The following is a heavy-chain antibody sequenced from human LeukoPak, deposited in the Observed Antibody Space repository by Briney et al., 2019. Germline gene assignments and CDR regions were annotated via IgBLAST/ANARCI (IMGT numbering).Heavy chain of an antibody. CDR1: GFTFSSYS. Sequence: PGGSLRLSSAASGFTFSSYSMNWVRQAPGKGLEWVSAISGSGGSTYYADSVKGRFTISRDNSKNTLYLQMNSLRAEDTAVYYCAKDRSSGWYFDYWGQGTLVTVSS. V-gene: IGHV3-23*01. CDR3: AKDRSSGWYFDY. CDR2: ISGSGGST. J-gene: IGHJ4*02. D-gene: IGHD6-19*01.